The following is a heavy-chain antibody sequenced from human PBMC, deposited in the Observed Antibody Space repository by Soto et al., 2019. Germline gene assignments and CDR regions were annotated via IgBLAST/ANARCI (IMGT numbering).Heavy chain of an antibody. Sequence: GESLKISCKGSGYNFTSYWISWVRQMPGKGLEWMGRIDPSGSYTNYSPSFQGHVTISADKSISTAYLQWSSLKASDTAMYYCARLTSNWFDPWGQGTLVTVSS. D-gene: IGHD7-27*01. CDR2: IDPSGSYT. CDR1: GYNFTSYW. CDR3: ARLTSNWFDP. J-gene: IGHJ5*02. V-gene: IGHV5-10-1*01.